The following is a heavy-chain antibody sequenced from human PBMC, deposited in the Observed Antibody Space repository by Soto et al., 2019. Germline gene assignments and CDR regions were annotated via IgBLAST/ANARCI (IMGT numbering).Heavy chain of an antibody. CDR2: IIPIFGTA. D-gene: IGHD3-3*01. CDR1: GGTFSSYA. CDR3: ARDQGFLEWLFYGMDV. V-gene: IGHV1-69*01. J-gene: IGHJ6*02. Sequence: QVQLVQSGAEVKKPGSSVKVSCKASGGTFSSYAISWVRQAPGQGLEWVGGIIPIFGTANYAQKFQGRVTITADESTSTAYMELSSLRSEDTAVYYCARDQGFLEWLFYGMDVWGQGTTVTVSS.